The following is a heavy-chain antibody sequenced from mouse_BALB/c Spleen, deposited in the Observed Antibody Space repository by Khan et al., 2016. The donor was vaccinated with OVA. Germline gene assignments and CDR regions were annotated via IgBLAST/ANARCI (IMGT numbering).Heavy chain of an antibody. J-gene: IGHJ2*01. V-gene: IGHV1-7*01. CDR1: GYTFSTYW. CDR3: TRDRIDY. CDR2: INPTSGYT. Sequence: QMQLEESGAALAKPGASVKMSCKASGYTFSTYWMHWVKQRPGQGLEWIGYINPTSGYTDYNEKFKDKATLSAHKSSSTAYMQLSRLTSEDSAVYYCTRDRIDYWGQGTTLTVSS.